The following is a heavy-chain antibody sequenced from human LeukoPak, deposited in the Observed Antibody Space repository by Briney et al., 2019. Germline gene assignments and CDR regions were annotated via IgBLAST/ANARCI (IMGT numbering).Heavy chain of an antibody. CDR3: TRDTFGARDS. CDR1: GYTFSTYW. Sequence: GGSLTLSCAAAGYTFSTYWMHWISQGQGKGLVWVSRINEDGSSTSYADSVRGRFTISRDNAKNTLYLQMNSLRAEDAAVYYCTRDTFGARDSWGQGTLVTVSS. D-gene: IGHD3-10*01. V-gene: IGHV3-74*01. J-gene: IGHJ4*02. CDR2: INEDGSST.